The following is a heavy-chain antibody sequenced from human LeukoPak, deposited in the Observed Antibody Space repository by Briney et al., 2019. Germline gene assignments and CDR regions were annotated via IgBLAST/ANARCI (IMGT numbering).Heavy chain of an antibody. D-gene: IGHD3-22*01. CDR3: ARGYYCHNTGYYDAFDM. CDR1: GGSIGDFY. Sequence: SGTLSLTCTVSGGSIGDFYWSWIRQSPTKGLEWIGHIYYTGSARYNPSLRSRVSISVDTSKNQFSLKLTSVTAADTAMYYCARGYYCHNTGYYDAFDMWGQGTMVTVSS. V-gene: IGHV4-59*01. CDR2: IYYTGSA. J-gene: IGHJ3*02.